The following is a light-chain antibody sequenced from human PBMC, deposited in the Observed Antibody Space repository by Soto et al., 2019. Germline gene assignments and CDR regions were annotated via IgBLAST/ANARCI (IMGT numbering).Light chain of an antibody. CDR2: KAS. CDR1: QSISSW. V-gene: IGKV1-5*03. CDR3: QQYNSYST. J-gene: IGKJ1*01. Sequence: DIQMTQSPSTLSASVGDRVTITCRASQSISSWLAWYQQKPGKAPKLLIYKASSLESGVPSRFSGSGPGTEFTIPISSLQPDDFATYYCQQYNSYSTFGQGTKVEIK.